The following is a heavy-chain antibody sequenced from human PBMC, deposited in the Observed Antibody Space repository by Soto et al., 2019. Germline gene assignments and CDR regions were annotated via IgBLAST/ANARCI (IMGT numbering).Heavy chain of an antibody. CDR2: IYYTGTT. D-gene: IGHD4-17*01. J-gene: IGHJ4*02. CDR3: ARGTRMAGEDH. CDR1: GGSMTGFY. V-gene: IGHV4-59*01. Sequence: QVQLHESGPGLLKPSETLSLTRNVTGGSMTGFYWSWIRQSPGKGLEWMGNIYYTGTTNYNPSLRGRVTISADTSNNQFSLQLMSATAADTAVYFCARGTRMAGEDHWGQGTLVTVSS.